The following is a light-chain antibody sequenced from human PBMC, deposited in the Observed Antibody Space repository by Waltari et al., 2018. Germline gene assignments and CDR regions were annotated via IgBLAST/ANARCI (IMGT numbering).Light chain of an antibody. CDR1: QNIRTY. V-gene: IGKV1-39*01. CDR3: QQSFSSPWT. Sequence: DIQMTQSPSSLSASIGDTITVTCRASQNIRTYLNWYQQKPAKAPILLIFGASSLPRGVPSRFTGSASGTEFTLTITNLQPDDFATYFCQQSFSSPWTFGQGTTV. J-gene: IGKJ1*01. CDR2: GAS.